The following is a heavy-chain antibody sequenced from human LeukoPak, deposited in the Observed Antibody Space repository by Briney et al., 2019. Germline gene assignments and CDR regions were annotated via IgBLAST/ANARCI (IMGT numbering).Heavy chain of an antibody. CDR2: IYPGDSDT. J-gene: IGHJ4*02. CDR3: ARIRYCSSTSCYRGYFDY. D-gene: IGHD2-2*01. V-gene: IGHV5-51*01. Sequence: GESLKISCKGSGYSFTSYWIGWVRQMPGKGLEWMGIIYPGDSDTRYSPSFQGQVTISADKSIGTAYLQWSSLKASDTAMYYCARIRYCSSTSCYRGYFDYWGQGTLVTVSS. CDR1: GYSFTSYW.